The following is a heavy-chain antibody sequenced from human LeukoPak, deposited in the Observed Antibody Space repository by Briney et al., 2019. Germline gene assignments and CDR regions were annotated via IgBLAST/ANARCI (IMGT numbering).Heavy chain of an antibody. V-gene: IGHV1-18*01. Sequence: GASVKVSCKASGYTFTSYGISWVRQAPGQGREWMGWISAYNGNTNYAQKLQGRVTMTTDTSTSTAYMELRSLRSDDTAVYYCARPIYDSSGPVAFDIWGQGTMVTVSS. CDR1: GYTFTSYG. CDR2: ISAYNGNT. D-gene: IGHD3-22*01. CDR3: ARPIYDSSGPVAFDI. J-gene: IGHJ3*02.